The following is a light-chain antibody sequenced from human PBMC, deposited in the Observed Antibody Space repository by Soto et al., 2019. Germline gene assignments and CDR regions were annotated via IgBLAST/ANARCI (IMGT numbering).Light chain of an antibody. CDR2: AGS. V-gene: IGKV1-39*01. CDR1: QSISSY. CDR3: QQTYSIPVT. J-gene: IGKJ2*01. Sequence: DIQITQSPSSLSASVGDRVTITCRASQSISSYLNWYQQKPGKAPKLLIYAGSSLQSGVPSRFSGRGSGAEFTLTISSLQPEDFATYYCQQTYSIPVTFGQGTKRE.